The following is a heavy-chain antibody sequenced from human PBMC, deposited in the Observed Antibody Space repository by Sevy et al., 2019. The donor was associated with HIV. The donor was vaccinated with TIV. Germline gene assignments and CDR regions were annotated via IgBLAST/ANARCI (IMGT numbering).Heavy chain of an antibody. Sequence: GESLKISCAASGFTFSNYDMHWVRQAAGKGLEWVSGIGTAGDTYYADSVKGRFTISRENAKNSLYFQMNGLRSGDTALYYCARAMVRGHIIGALDVWGRGTMVTVSS. CDR1: GFTFSNYD. J-gene: IGHJ3*01. D-gene: IGHD3-10*01. V-gene: IGHV3-13*01. CDR2: IGTAGDT. CDR3: ARAMVRGHIIGALDV.